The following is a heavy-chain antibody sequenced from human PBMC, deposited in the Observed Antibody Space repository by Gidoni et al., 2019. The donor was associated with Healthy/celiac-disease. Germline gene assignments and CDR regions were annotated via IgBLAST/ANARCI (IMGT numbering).Heavy chain of an antibody. J-gene: IGHJ3*02. CDR1: GFTFSSYA. CDR3: VRVVVYTYAFDI. V-gene: IGHV3-64D*06. D-gene: IGHD3-22*01. CDR2: ISSNGGST. Sequence: EVQLVESGGALVQPGGSMRLSCSASGFTFSSYAMHWVRQAPGKGLEYVSAISSNGGSTYYADSVKGRFTISRDNSKNTLYLQMSSLRAEDTAVYYCVRVVVYTYAFDIWGQGTMVTVSS.